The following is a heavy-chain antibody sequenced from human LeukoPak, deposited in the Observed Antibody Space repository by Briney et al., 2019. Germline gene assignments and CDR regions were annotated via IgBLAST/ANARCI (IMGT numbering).Heavy chain of an antibody. CDR2: IYYSGST. Sequence: SETLSLTCTVSGGSISSYYWSWNRQPPGKGLEWIGYIYYSGSTNYNPSLKSRVTISVDTSKNQFSLKLSSVTAADTAVYYCARDRGSYYPNWFDPWGQGTLVTVSS. CDR1: GGSISSYY. J-gene: IGHJ5*02. CDR3: ARDRGSYYPNWFDP. D-gene: IGHD1-26*01. V-gene: IGHV4-59*01.